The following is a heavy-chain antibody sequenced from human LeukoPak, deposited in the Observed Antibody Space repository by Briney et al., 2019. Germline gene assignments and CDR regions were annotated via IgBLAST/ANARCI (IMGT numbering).Heavy chain of an antibody. V-gene: IGHV4-38-2*02. CDR2: VHHSGRT. Sequence: SETLSLTCTVSGYSISSGYYWGWIRQPPGKGLEWIGSVHHSGRTYYNPSLKSRVTISGDTSKNQFSLKLSSVTAADTAVYYCARGNLVIPATRNINWFDPWGQGTLVTVSS. CDR1: GYSISSGYY. D-gene: IGHD2-21*01. J-gene: IGHJ5*02. CDR3: ARGNLVIPATRNINWFDP.